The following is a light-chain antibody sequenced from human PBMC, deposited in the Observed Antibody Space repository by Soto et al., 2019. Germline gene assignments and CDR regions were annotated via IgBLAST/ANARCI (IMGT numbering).Light chain of an antibody. Sequence: EILMTQSPATLSVSPGERATLSCRASQSLNRNLAWYQQKPGQAPRLIIYGASTRASGIPARFSGSGSGTEFTLTISSLQSEDFALYYCQHHNDWPPAFPFRPGTKEDL. CDR1: QSLNRN. V-gene: IGKV3D-15*01. J-gene: IGKJ3*01. CDR2: GAS. CDR3: QHHNDWPPAFP.